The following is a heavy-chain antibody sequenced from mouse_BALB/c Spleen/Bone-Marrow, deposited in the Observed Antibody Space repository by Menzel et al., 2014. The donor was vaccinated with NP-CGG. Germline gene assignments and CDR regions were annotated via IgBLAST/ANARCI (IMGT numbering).Heavy chain of an antibody. J-gene: IGHJ4*01. Sequence: EVQLQQSGPELVKPGASVKMSCKASGYTFTSYVMHWVKQKPGQGLEWIGYINPYNDGTKYNEKFKGKATLSSDKSSSTAYMELGTLTSEDSAVCYCASHNWDYAMDYWGQGTSVTVSS. CDR1: GYTFTSYV. CDR3: ASHNWDYAMDY. CDR2: INPYNDGT. V-gene: IGHV1-14*01. D-gene: IGHD4-1*02.